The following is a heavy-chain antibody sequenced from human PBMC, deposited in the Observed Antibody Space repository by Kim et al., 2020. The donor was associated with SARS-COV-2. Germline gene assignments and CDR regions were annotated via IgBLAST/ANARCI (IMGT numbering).Heavy chain of an antibody. V-gene: IGHV3-11*06. CDR2: ISGDSRHI. J-gene: IGHJ4*02. CDR3: ARDGDLGSEEFDY. CDR1: GFSFSNYF. D-gene: IGHD1-26*01. Sequence: GGSLRLSCAASGFSFSNYFMSWIRQAPGKGLEWVSYISGDSRHINYADSVKGRFTISRDNAKNSVYLQMNSLRADDTAVYHFARDGDLGSEEFDYWGQGT.